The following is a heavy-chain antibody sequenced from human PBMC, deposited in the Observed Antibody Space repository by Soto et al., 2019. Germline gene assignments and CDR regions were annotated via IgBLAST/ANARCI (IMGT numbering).Heavy chain of an antibody. D-gene: IGHD5-18*01. J-gene: IGHJ4*02. Sequence: ASVKVSCKASGGTFSSYAISWVRQAPGQGLEWMGGIIPIFGTANYAQKFQGRVTITADESTSTAYMELSSLRAEDTAVYYCGVDTTGLLDYWGQGTLVTVSS. CDR2: IIPIFGTA. CDR1: GGTFSSYA. CDR3: GVDTTGLLDY. V-gene: IGHV1-69*13.